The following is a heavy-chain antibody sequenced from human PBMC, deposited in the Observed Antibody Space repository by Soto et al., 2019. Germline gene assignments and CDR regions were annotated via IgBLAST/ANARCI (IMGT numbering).Heavy chain of an antibody. CDR2: ISYDGRNK. V-gene: IGHV3-30-3*01. CDR1: GFTFSSYA. CDR3: ARGGYSNYESYYYYGMDV. D-gene: IGHD4-4*01. J-gene: IGHJ6*02. Sequence: QVQLVESGGGVVQPGRSLRLSCAASGFTFSSYAMHWVRQAPGKGLEWVAVISYDGRNKYYADSVKGRFTISRDNSKNTLYLQMNSLRAEDTAVYYCARGGYSNYESYYYYGMDVWGQGTTVTVSS.